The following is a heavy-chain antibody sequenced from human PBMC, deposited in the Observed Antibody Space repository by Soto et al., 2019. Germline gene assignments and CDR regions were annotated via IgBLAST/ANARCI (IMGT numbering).Heavy chain of an antibody. J-gene: IGHJ6*02. CDR2: ISSSSSYI. D-gene: IGHD3-10*01. CDR3: AREHAYYGSGSHYGMDV. Sequence: GGSLRLSCAASGFTFSSYSMNWVRQAPGKGLEWVSSISSSSSYIYYADSVKGRFTISRDNAKNSLYLQMNSLRAEDTAVYYCAREHAYYGSGSHYGMDVWGQGTTVTVSS. CDR1: GFTFSSYS. V-gene: IGHV3-21*01.